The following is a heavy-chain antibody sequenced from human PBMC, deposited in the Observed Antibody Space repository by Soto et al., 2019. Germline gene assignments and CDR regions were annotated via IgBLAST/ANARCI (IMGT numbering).Heavy chain of an antibody. CDR2: IYPSDSDT. CDR3: ATRAEYYDFWSGYYGA. CDR1: GYSFSTSW. V-gene: IGHV5-51*01. Sequence: GESLKISCKGSGYSFSTSWIGWVRQMSGKGLEWMGTIYPSDSDTRYSPSFQGQVIISADKSTSTAYLQWRSLKASDTAMYYCATRAEYYDFWSGYYGAWGEGTLVTVSS. J-gene: IGHJ5*02. D-gene: IGHD3-3*01.